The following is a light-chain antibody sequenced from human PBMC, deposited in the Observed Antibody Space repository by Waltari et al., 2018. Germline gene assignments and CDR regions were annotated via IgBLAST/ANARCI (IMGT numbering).Light chain of an antibody. CDR3: SSYARSDNSVL. V-gene: IGLV2-23*01. J-gene: IGLJ2*01. Sequence: QSALTQPASVSGSPGPSIPISCTGSTSDFGVFNLVPWYRQFPNKPPQLIIYEGTRRPSGVSSRFAASKSGNTASLTISGLQAEDEALYFCSSYARSDNSVLFGGGTQLSVL. CDR2: EGT. CDR1: TSDFGVFNL.